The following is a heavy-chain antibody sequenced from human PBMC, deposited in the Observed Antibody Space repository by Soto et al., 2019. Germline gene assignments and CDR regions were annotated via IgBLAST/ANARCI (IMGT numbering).Heavy chain of an antibody. J-gene: IGHJ5*02. CDR3: VRGGGGGLFDP. CDR1: GYTLTTYP. V-gene: IGHV1-3*01. Sequence: ASVKVSCKASGYTLTTYPLHWVLQAPGQSLEWMGYITGASGDTRYSQKFHDRVTITRDTSANTAYLYLQMMSLTAEDTAIYYCVRGGGGGLFDPWGQGTMVTVSS. D-gene: IGHD2-15*01. CDR2: ITGASGDT.